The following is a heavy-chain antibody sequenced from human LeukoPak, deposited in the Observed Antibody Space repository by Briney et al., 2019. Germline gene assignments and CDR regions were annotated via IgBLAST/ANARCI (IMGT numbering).Heavy chain of an antibody. CDR1: GGSFSGYY. CDR3: ARGYDSSGYYRFLDY. Sequence: SETLSLTCAVYGGSFSGYYWTWIRQPPGKGLEWIGEISHSGNTNYNPSLKSRVTISVDTSKNQFSLKLSSVTAADTAVYYCARGYDSSGYYRFLDYWGQGALVTVSS. D-gene: IGHD3-22*01. CDR2: ISHSGNT. V-gene: IGHV4-34*01. J-gene: IGHJ4*02.